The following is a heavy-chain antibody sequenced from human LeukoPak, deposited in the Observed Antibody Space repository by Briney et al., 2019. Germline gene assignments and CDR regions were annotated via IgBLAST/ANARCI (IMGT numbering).Heavy chain of an antibody. D-gene: IGHD1-26*01. V-gene: IGHV3-21*01. CDR2: ISGSSSYI. CDR1: GFTFSSYE. CDR3: ARDLLGWELHYFDY. Sequence: PGGSLRLSCAASGFTFSSYEMNWVRQAPGKGLEWVSSISGSSSYIYYADAVKGRFSISRDNAKNSLYLQMNSLRAEDTAVYYCARDLLGWELHYFDYWGQGTLVTVSS. J-gene: IGHJ4*02.